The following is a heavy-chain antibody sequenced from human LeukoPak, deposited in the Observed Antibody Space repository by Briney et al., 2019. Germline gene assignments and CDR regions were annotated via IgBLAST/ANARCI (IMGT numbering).Heavy chain of an antibody. CDR1: GGSITTYY. V-gene: IGHV4-59*08. CDR2: VYYSGIT. J-gene: IGHJ4*02. CDR3: ARRVATKPKYCFDS. D-gene: IGHD5-24*01. Sequence: SETLSLTCTVSGGSITTYYWTWLRQPPGKALEWIGFVYYSGITKYNPSLESRVTISLDASKNQFSLKLNSVTAADTAVYYCARRVATKPKYCFDSWGQGTQVTVSS.